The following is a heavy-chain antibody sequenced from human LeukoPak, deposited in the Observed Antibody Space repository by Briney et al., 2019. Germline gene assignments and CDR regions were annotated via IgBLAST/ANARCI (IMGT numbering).Heavy chain of an antibody. CDR1: GITFSSYS. V-gene: IGHV3-23*01. J-gene: IGHJ5*02. Sequence: PGRSVKLSCTASGITFSSYSMHWVRQAPGQGLEWVASISTSSGSTNYADSVKGRVTITRDNSKNTLYLQMNSLRAEDTAVYYCAKEYIASDYGGSWGQGTLVTVSS. CDR3: AKEYIASDYGGS. D-gene: IGHD4-23*01. CDR2: ISTSSGST.